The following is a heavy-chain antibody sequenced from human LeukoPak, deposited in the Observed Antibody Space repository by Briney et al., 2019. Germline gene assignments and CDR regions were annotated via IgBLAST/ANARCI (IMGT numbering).Heavy chain of an antibody. D-gene: IGHD6-19*01. J-gene: IGHJ4*02. CDR2: IYYSGST. Sequence: SETLSLTCTVSGGSISSYYWSWIRQPPGKGLEWIGYIYYSGSTNYNPSLKSRVTISVDTSKNQFSLKLSSVTAADTAVYYCATLSHHSSGPDYWGQGTLVTVSS. CDR1: GGSISSYY. V-gene: IGHV4-59*01. CDR3: ATLSHHSSGPDY.